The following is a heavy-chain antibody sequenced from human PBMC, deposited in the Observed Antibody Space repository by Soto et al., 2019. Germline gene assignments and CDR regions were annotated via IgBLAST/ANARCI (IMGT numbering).Heavy chain of an antibody. CDR2: MDPNSGST. V-gene: IGHV1-8*01. Sequence: QAQLVQSGAEVRKPGASVKVSCKASGYTFTTYDINWVRQAPGQGLEWLGWMDPNSGSTGYAQNFQGRITMNRNISRNTAHMELSSLQSEDTAVYYCARERKFDFWRKGLDVWGQGTTVTVSS. J-gene: IGHJ6*02. CDR3: ARERKFDFWRKGLDV. CDR1: GYTFTTYD. D-gene: IGHD3-3*01.